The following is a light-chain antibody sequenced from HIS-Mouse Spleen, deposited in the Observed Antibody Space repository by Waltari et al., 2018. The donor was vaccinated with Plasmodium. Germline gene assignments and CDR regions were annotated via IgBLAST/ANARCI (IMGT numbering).Light chain of an antibody. CDR3: QQSYSTWT. J-gene: IGKJ1*01. CDR1: QSISSY. CDR2: AAS. V-gene: IGKV1-39*01. Sequence: DIQKTQSPSSLSASVGDRVTITCRASQSISSYLNWYQQKPGKAPKLLIYAASSLQSGVPSRFSGSGSGTDFTLSISSLQPEDFATYYCQQSYSTWTFGQGTKVEIK.